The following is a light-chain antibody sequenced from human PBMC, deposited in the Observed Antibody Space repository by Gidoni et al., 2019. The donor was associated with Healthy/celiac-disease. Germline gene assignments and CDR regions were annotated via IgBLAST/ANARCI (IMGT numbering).Light chain of an antibody. Sequence: DIQMTQSPSSLSVSVGDRVTITCRASQSISSYLNWYQQKPGKAPKLLIYAASSLQSGVPSRFSGSGSGTDFTLTISSLQPEDFATYYCQQSYSTETFGPGTKVDIK. CDR3: QQSYSTET. CDR2: AAS. CDR1: QSISSY. V-gene: IGKV1-39*01. J-gene: IGKJ3*01.